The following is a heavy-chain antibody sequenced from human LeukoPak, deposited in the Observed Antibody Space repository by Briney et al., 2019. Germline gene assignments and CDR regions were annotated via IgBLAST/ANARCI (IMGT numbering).Heavy chain of an antibody. Sequence: GSLRLSCAASGFTFSDYGMHWVRQAPGKGLEGVAVVSYDGTNEKYADPVKGRFTISRDNSKNTLSLQMNSLRADDTAVYYCAKDWANGDYIDHWGQGTLVTVSS. V-gene: IGHV3-30*18. J-gene: IGHJ4*02. CDR3: AKDWANGDYIDH. CDR1: GFTFSDYG. D-gene: IGHD2-8*01. CDR2: VSYDGTNE.